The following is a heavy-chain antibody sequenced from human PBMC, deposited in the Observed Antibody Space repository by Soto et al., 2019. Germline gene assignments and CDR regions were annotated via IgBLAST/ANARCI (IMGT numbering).Heavy chain of an antibody. CDR3: AKGRGAPGYPIDY. CDR2: ISYDGSKR. J-gene: IGHJ4*02. V-gene: IGHV3-30*18. D-gene: IGHD6-13*01. CDR1: GFTFGNYA. Sequence: QVQLVQSGGGVVQPGKSLRLSCVGSGFTFGNYAMYWVRQTPGKGLEWVAFISYDGSKRYHADSVKGQFTISRDNPTKTVYLQMDSLRPEDTAVYYCAKGRGAPGYPIDYWGQGTLVTVSS.